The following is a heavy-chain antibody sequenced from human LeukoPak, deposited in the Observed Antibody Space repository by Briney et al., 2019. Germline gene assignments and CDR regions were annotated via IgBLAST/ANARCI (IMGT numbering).Heavy chain of an antibody. V-gene: IGHV4-34*01. CDR2: INHSGST. D-gene: IGHD1-26*01. CDR3: ARDGVGATFAFDI. Sequence: SETLSLTCAVYGGSFSGYYWSWIRQPPGKGLEWIGEINHSGSTNYNPSLKSRVTISVDTSKNQFSLKLSSVTAADTAVYYCARDGVGATFAFDIWGQGTMVTVSS. J-gene: IGHJ3*02. CDR1: GGSFSGYY.